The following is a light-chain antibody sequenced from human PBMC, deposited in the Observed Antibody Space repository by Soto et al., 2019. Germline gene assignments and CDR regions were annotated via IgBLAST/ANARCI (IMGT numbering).Light chain of an antibody. CDR2: GTS. Sequence: ETLMTQSPATLSVSPGERATLSCRASQSVSSNLAWYQQKPGQSPRLLIDGTSTRATGIPARFSGSGSGTEFTLNISSLQSEDFAVYYCHQYNFWPTFGQGTKVDIK. V-gene: IGKV3-15*01. CDR1: QSVSSN. J-gene: IGKJ1*01. CDR3: HQYNFWPT.